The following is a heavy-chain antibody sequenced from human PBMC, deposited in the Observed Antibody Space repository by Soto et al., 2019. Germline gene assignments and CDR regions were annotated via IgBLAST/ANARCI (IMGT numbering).Heavy chain of an antibody. V-gene: IGHV2-26*01. CDR1: GLSITDSEMG. D-gene: IGHD6-19*01. Sequence: QATLKESGPVLVNPTETLTLRCTVSGLSITDSEMGVSWIRQPPGQPLEWLAHIDSSGEKSYRTFLKSRLAISKDTSKSQIVLTMTNMDPADTATYYCARRHLAVAVSPWFDPWGQGIPVTVSS. CDR3: ARRHLAVAVSPWFDP. J-gene: IGHJ5*02. CDR2: IDSSGEK.